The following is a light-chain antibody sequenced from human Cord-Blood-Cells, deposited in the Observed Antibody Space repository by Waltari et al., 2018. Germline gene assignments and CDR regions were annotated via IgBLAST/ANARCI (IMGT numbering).Light chain of an antibody. J-gene: IGLJ2*01. CDR1: SSDVGGYNY. CDR2: DVS. V-gene: IGLV2-11*01. CDR3: CSYAGSYTVV. Sequence: QSALTQPRPVSGSPGQSVTISCTGTSSDVGGYNYVSWYQQHPGKAPKLMFYDVSKRPSGVPDRFSGSKSRNTASLTISGLQSEDEADYYCCSYAGSYTVVFGGGTKLTVL.